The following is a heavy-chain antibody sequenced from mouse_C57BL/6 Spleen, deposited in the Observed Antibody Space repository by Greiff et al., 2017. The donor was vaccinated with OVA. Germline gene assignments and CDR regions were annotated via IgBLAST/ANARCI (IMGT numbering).Heavy chain of an antibody. Sequence: QVQLQQPGAELVKPGASVKLSCKASGYTFTSYWMHWVKQRPGQGLEWIGMIHPNSGSTNYNEKFKSKATLTVDKSSSTAYMQLSSLTSEDSAVYYCARLYSNYYFDDWGQGTTLTVSS. CDR1: GYTFTSYW. V-gene: IGHV1-64*01. CDR3: ARLYSNYYFDD. D-gene: IGHD2-5*01. J-gene: IGHJ2*01. CDR2: IHPNSGST.